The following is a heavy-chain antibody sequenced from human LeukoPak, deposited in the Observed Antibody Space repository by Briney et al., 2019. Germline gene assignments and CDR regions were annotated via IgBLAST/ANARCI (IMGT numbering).Heavy chain of an antibody. CDR2: IYYSGST. Sequence: SETLSLTCTVSGGSISSSSYYWGWIRQPPGKGLEWIGYIYYSGSTNYNPSLKSRVTISVDTSKNQFSLKLSSVTAADTAVYYCARFYGDYPYYYYYYMDVWGKGTTVTISS. D-gene: IGHD4-17*01. J-gene: IGHJ6*03. CDR3: ARFYGDYPYYYYYYMDV. CDR1: GGSISSSSYY. V-gene: IGHV4-61*05.